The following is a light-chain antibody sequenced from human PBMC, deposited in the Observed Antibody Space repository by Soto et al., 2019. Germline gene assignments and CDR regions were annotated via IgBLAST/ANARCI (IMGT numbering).Light chain of an antibody. CDR3: QHYGSPRT. CDR2: GAS. CDR1: QSVSTSN. Sequence: IVLTQSPGTLSSSPGERAALSCRASQSVSTSNLAWYQQRPGQAPRLLIYGASTRATGIPDRFSGSGSGTDFTLTISRLEPEDFAVYYCQHYGSPRTFGQGTKVDI. J-gene: IGKJ1*01. V-gene: IGKV3-20*01.